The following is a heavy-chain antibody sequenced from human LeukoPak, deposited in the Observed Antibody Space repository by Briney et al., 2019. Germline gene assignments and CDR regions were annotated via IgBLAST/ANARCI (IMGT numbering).Heavy chain of an antibody. D-gene: IGHD6-25*01. CDR3: AKDLAGYFDY. J-gene: IGHJ4*02. CDR1: GFTFSSYG. Sequence: GRSLRLSCAASGFTFSSYGMHWVRQAPGKGLEWVAVISYDGRNKYYADSVKGRFTISRDNSKNTLYLQMNSLRAEDTAVYYCAKDLAGYFDYWGQGTLVTVSS. V-gene: IGHV3-30*18. CDR2: ISYDGRNK.